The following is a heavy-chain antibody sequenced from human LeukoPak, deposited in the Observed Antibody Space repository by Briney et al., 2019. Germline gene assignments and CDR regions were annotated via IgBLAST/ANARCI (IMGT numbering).Heavy chain of an antibody. CDR1: GGSISSSSYY. CDR3: AKDGIGVVVPTYYFDY. D-gene: IGHD2-2*01. V-gene: IGHV4-39*07. Sequence: SETLSLTCTVSGGSISSSSYYWGWIRQPPGKGLEWIGSIYYSGSTYYNPSLKSRVTISVDTSKNQFSLKLSSVTAADTAVYYCAKDGIGVVVPTYYFDYWGQGTLVTVSS. J-gene: IGHJ4*02. CDR2: IYYSGST.